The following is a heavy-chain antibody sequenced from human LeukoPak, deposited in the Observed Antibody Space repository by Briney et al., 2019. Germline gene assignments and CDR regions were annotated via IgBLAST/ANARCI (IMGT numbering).Heavy chain of an antibody. D-gene: IGHD5-12*01. Sequence: GGSLRLSCAASGFTFSDYYMSWSRQAPGKGLEWVSYISSSGSTIYYADSVKGRFTISRDNAKNSLYLQMNSLRAEDTAVYYCASFLRYDYQSPLDYWGQGTLVTVSS. CDR3: ASFLRYDYQSPLDY. V-gene: IGHV3-11*01. CDR2: ISSSGSTI. J-gene: IGHJ4*02. CDR1: GFTFSDYY.